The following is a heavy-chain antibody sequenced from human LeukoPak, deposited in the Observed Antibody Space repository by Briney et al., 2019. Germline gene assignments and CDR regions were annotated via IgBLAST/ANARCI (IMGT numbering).Heavy chain of an antibody. CDR3: ARLGWELLDYYYYYYMDV. V-gene: IGHV4-39*07. J-gene: IGHJ6*03. Sequence: SETLSLTCTVSGGSISSSTYYWSWIRQPPGKGLEWIGEINHSGSTNYNPSLKSRVTISVDTSKNQFSLKLSSVTAADTAVYYCARLGWELLDYYYYYYMDVWGKGTTVTVSS. D-gene: IGHD1-26*01. CDR2: INHSGST. CDR1: GGSISSSTYY.